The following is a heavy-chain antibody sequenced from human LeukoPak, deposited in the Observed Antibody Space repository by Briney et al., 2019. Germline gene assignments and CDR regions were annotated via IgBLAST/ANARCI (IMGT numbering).Heavy chain of an antibody. CDR2: INHSGST. V-gene: IGHV4-34*01. Sequence: SETLSLTCAVYGGSFSGYYWSWIRQPPGKGLEWIGEINHSGSTNYNTSLKSRGTISVDTSKNHFSLKLSSVTAADTAVYYCARGIRYFDWLLLGYYFDYWGQGTLVTVSS. CDR1: GGSFSGYY. J-gene: IGHJ4*02. D-gene: IGHD3-9*01. CDR3: ARGIRYFDWLLLGYYFDY.